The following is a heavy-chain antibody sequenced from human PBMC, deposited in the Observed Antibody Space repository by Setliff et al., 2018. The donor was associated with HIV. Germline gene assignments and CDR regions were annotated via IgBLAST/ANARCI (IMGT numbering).Heavy chain of an antibody. V-gene: IGHV3-7*01. Sequence: GGSLRLSCVASGLPFYNYWMAWLRRAPGRGLEWVANIKQDGSDMHYIESVKGRFTIFRDNAKNSVFLQMNSLRAEDTGVYYCATQTGFYNSHWYDYWGQGTMVTVSS. CDR1: GLPFYNYW. CDR3: ATQTGFYNSHWYDY. CDR2: IKQDGSDM. J-gene: IGHJ4*02. D-gene: IGHD6-13*01.